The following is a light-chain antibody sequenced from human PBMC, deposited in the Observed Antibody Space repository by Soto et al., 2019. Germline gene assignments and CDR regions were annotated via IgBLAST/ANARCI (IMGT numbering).Light chain of an antibody. CDR3: QQYGSSPRT. CDR1: HTVSSTY. Sequence: ENVFTHSPGTLSLSPGERATLSCSASHTVSSTYLACYQQKPGQAPRLLIYGASSRATGIPDRFSGTVSGTDFTLTISRLEPEDFAVYFCQQYGSSPRTFGQGTKVDI. V-gene: IGKV3-20*01. J-gene: IGKJ1*01. CDR2: GAS.